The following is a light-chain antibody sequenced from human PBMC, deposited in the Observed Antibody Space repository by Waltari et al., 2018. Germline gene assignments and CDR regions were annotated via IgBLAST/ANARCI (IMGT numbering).Light chain of an antibody. Sequence: EIVLTQSPATLSLSPGERATLSCRASQGVSRYLAWYQQSPGQAPRLLIYDASNRATGIPDRFSGSGSETDFTLTISSLEPEDFAVYYCQQRSNWPLTFGGGTKVEIK. CDR3: QQRSNWPLT. CDR2: DAS. CDR1: QGVSRY. V-gene: IGKV3-11*01. J-gene: IGKJ4*01.